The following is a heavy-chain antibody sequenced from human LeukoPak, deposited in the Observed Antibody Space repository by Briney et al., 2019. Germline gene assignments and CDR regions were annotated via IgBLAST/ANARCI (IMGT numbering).Heavy chain of an antibody. CDR2: IYYSGST. J-gene: IGHJ4*02. Sequence: PSETLSLTCTVSGGSISSSSYYWGWIRQPPGKGLEWIGSIYYSGSTYYNPSLKSRVTISVDTSKNQFSLKLSPVTAADTAVYYCARRTIFGELFDYWGQGTLVTVSS. CDR1: GGSISSSSYY. CDR3: ARRTIFGELFDY. D-gene: IGHD3-3*01. V-gene: IGHV4-39*01.